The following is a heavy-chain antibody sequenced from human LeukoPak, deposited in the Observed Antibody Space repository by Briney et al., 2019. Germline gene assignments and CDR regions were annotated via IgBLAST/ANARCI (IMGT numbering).Heavy chain of an antibody. CDR3: ARGSSTSSV. CDR2: IWYDGSNK. Sequence: GGSLRLSCAASGFTFSSYGMHWVRQAPGKGLEWVAVIWYDGSNKYYADSAKGRFTISRDNSKNTLYLQMNSLRAEDTAVYYCARGSSTSSVWGQGTLVTVSS. V-gene: IGHV3-33*01. J-gene: IGHJ4*02. D-gene: IGHD2-2*01. CDR1: GFTFSSYG.